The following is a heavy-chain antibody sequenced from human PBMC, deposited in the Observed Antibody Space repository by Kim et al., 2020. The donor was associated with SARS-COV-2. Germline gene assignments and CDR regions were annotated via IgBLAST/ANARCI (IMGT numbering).Heavy chain of an antibody. CDR1: GATFSSYS. CDR3: ATRRAPRPGTSST. V-gene: IGHV1-69*13. J-gene: IGHJ1*01. Sequence: SVKVSCKASGATFSSYSISWMRQAPGQGLEWMGGVLSIFDTPDYAQKFQGRVTITADESTGTAYMVLSSLRPEDTAIYYCATRRAPRPGTSSTWGQGTLVVVSS. CDR2: VLSIFDTP. D-gene: IGHD1-7*01.